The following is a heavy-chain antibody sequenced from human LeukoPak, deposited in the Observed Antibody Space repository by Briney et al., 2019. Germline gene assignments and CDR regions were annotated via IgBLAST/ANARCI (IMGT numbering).Heavy chain of an antibody. CDR2: IYNSGRT. J-gene: IGHJ4*02. V-gene: IGHV4-59*01. Sequence: SEALSLTCTVSGGSISNYYWNWIRQPPGKGLEWIGYIYNSGRTNYNPSLKRRVTVSGDTAKNQFSLQLSSVTAADTAVYYCVRGGYSYGYGLGLLDYWGQGSLVTVSS. D-gene: IGHD5-18*01. CDR3: VRGGYSYGYGLGLLDY. CDR1: GGSISNYY.